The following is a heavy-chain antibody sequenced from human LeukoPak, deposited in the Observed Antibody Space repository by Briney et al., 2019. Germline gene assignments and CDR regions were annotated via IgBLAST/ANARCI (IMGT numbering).Heavy chain of an antibody. D-gene: IGHD4-17*01. CDR3: AKTSPRVTTGFDY. CDR2: ISYDGSNK. V-gene: IGHV3-30*18. J-gene: IGHJ4*02. Sequence: PGGSLRLSCAASGFTFSSYGMHWVRQAPGKGPEWVAVISYDGSNKYYADSVKGRFTISRDNSKNTLYLQMNSLRAEDTAVYYCAKTSPRVTTGFDYWGQGTLVTVSS. CDR1: GFTFSSYG.